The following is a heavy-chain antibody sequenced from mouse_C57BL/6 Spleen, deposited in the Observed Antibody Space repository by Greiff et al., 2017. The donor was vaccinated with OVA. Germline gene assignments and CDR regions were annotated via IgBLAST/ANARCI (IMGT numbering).Heavy chain of an antibody. Sequence: EVQLQQSGGGLVKPGGSLKLSCAASGFTFSSYAMSWVRQTPEKRLEWVATISDGGSYTYYPDNVKGRFTISRDNAKNNLYLQMSHLKSEDTAMYYCARDPYSNYVYYAMDYWGQGTSVTVSS. CDR2: ISDGGSYT. D-gene: IGHD2-5*01. V-gene: IGHV5-4*01. J-gene: IGHJ4*01. CDR1: GFTFSSYA. CDR3: ARDPYSNYVYYAMDY.